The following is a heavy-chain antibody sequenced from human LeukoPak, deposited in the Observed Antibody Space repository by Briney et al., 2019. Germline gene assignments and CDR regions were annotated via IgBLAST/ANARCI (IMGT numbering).Heavy chain of an antibody. V-gene: IGHV4-59*01. J-gene: IGHJ3*02. D-gene: IGHD7-27*01. CDR3: ARAPANWEDASDI. CDR2: IYYSGST. CDR1: GGSISSYY. Sequence: SETLSLTCTVSGGSISSYYWSWIRQPPGKGLEWIGYIYYSGSTKYNPSLKSRITISVDTSKNQFSLKLSSVTAADTAVYYCARAPANWEDASDIWGQGTMVTVSS.